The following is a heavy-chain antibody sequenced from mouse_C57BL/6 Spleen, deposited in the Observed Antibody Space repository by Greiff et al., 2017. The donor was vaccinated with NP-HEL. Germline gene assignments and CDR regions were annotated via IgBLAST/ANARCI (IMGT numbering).Heavy chain of an antibody. Sequence: QVQLVESGPELVKPGASVKISCKASGYAFSSSWMNWVKQRPGKGLEWIGRIYPGDGDTNYNGKFKGKATLTADKSSSTAYMQLSSLTSEDSAVYFCARSIYYDYGWFAYWGQGTLVTVSA. V-gene: IGHV1-82*01. CDR2: IYPGDGDT. D-gene: IGHD2-4*01. J-gene: IGHJ3*01. CDR3: ARSIYYDYGWFAY. CDR1: GYAFSSSW.